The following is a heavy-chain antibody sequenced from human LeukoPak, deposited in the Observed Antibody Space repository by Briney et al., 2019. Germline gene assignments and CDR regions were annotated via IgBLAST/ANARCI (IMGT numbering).Heavy chain of an antibody. J-gene: IGHJ5*02. CDR2: ISGSGGST. CDR1: GFTFSSYA. D-gene: IGHD6-19*01. Sequence: PGGSLRLSCAASGFTFSSYAMSWVRQAPGKGLEWVSAISGSGGSTYYADSVKGRFTISRDNSKNSLYLQMNSLRAEDTALYYCAKGSGEWLATNWFDPWGQGTLVTVSS. V-gene: IGHV3-23*01. CDR3: AKGSGEWLATNWFDP.